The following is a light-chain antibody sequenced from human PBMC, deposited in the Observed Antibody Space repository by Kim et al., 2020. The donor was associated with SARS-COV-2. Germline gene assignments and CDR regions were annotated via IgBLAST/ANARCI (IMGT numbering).Light chain of an antibody. Sequence: PGQAARITCSGYKLGDEYVSCYQQKPGQSPVVVIYKDNQRPSGIPVRFSGSNSGNTATLTISGSQAMDEADYDCQAWDSSTHNYVFGAGTKVTVL. CDR3: QAWDSSTHNYV. J-gene: IGLJ1*01. CDR2: KDN. CDR1: KLGDEY. V-gene: IGLV3-1*01.